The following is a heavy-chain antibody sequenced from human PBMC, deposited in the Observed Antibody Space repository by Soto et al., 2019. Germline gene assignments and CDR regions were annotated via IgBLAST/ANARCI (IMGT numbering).Heavy chain of an antibody. V-gene: IGHV3-23*01. Sequence: GRSLRLSCAASGFTFSSFAMHWVRQAPGKGLEWVSGILGSGGSPDYADAVKGRFTISRDNSRNTLFLQMNGLRAEDTAIYYCARRPPEQRSFDYWGQGTQVTVSS. D-gene: IGHD6-25*01. J-gene: IGHJ4*02. CDR3: ARRPPEQRSFDY. CDR1: GFTFSSFA. CDR2: ILGSGGSP.